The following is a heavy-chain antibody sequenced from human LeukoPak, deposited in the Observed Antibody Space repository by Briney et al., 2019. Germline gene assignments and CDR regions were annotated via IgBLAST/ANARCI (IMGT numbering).Heavy chain of an antibody. Sequence: PSETLSLTCTVSGDSISSYYWSWIRQPPGKGLAWIGYIYTSGGTNYIPSLKGRVTISIDTSKNQFSLKLSSVTAADSAVYYCARLTRLSTSPDRYYLDYWGQGTLVTVSS. CDR3: ARLTRLSTSPDRYYLDY. J-gene: IGHJ4*02. CDR1: GDSISSYY. D-gene: IGHD6-6*01. V-gene: IGHV4-4*09. CDR2: IYTSGGT.